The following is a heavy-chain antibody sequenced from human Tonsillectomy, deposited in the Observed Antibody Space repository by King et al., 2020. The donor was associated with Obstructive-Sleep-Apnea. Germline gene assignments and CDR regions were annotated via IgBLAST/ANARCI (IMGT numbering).Heavy chain of an antibody. CDR3: AKDGELSQSTFRGFFDY. CDR2: ISWSSGTI. D-gene: IGHD3-16*02. CDR1: GFTFENYA. J-gene: IGHJ4*02. V-gene: IGHV3-9*01. Sequence: VQLVESGGGLVQPGRSLRLSCAASGFTFENYAMHWVRQAPGKGLEWVSGISWSSGTIGYADSVKGRFTISRDNAKNSLYLQMNTLRAEDTAFYYCAKDGELSQSTFRGFFDYWGQGTLVTVSS.